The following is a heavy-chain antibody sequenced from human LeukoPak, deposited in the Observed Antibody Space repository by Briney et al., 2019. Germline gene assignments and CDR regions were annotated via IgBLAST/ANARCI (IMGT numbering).Heavy chain of an antibody. D-gene: IGHD5-12*01. V-gene: IGHV3-9*01. J-gene: IGHJ4*02. Sequence: PGGSLRLSCAASGFTFDDYATHWVRQAPGKGLEWVSGISWDSGSIGYADSVKGRFTISRDNAKNSLYLQMNSLRAEDTALYYCAKDNRIGGYDWSLGYWGQGTLVTVSS. CDR1: GFTFDDYA. CDR3: AKDNRIGGYDWSLGY. CDR2: ISWDSGSI.